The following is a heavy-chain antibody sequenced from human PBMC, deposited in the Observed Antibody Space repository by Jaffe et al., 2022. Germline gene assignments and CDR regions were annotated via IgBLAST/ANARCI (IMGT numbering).Heavy chain of an antibody. V-gene: IGHV1-46*03. D-gene: IGHD6-19*01. Sequence: QVQLVQSGAEVKKPGASVKVSCKASGYTFTSYYMHWVRQAPGQGLEWMGIINPSGGSTSYAQKFQGRVTMTRDTSTSTVYMELSSLRSEDTAVYYCARVSGRYSSGRVFDYWGQGTLVTVSS. CDR3: ARVSGRYSSGRVFDY. CDR2: INPSGGST. CDR1: GYTFTSYY. J-gene: IGHJ4*02.